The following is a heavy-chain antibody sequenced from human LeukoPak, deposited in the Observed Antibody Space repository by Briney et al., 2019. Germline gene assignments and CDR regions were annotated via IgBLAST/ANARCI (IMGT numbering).Heavy chain of an antibody. D-gene: IGHD6-19*01. CDR3: ARRGSGWYT. V-gene: IGHV4-59*12. Sequence: PSETLSLTCTVSGGSISSYYWSWIRQPPGKGLEWIGYIYYGGTTNYDPSLESRVTISVDTSKNQFSLKLSSVTAADTAVYYCARRGSGWYTWGQGTLVTVSS. CDR2: IYYGGTT. CDR1: GGSISSYY. J-gene: IGHJ5*02.